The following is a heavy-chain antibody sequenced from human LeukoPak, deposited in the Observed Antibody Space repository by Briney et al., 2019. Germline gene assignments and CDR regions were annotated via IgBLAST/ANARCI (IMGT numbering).Heavy chain of an antibody. V-gene: IGHV3-23*01. CDR2: ISASVTNT. D-gene: IGHD1-26*01. Sequence: GGSLRLSCAASGFTFATYAMSWVRQAPGEGLEWVSTISASVTNTNYADSVKGRFTVSRDNSKNTLFLQMNSLRAEDAAIYYCARDPGGSYDYWGQGTLVTVSS. J-gene: IGHJ4*02. CDR1: GFTFATYA. CDR3: ARDPGGSYDY.